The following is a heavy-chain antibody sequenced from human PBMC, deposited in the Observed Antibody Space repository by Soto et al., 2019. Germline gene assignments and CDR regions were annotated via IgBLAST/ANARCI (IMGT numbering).Heavy chain of an antibody. V-gene: IGHV3-48*03. Sequence: GGSLRLSCAASGFAFSNYEMNCVRQAPGKGLEWVSYISLSGSTIYYADSVKGRFTISRDDAKDSLYLEMDSLRADDTAVYYCARESFSASPNFFDYWGQGTLVTV. D-gene: IGHD1-26*01. CDR2: ISLSGSTI. CDR3: ARESFSASPNFFDY. J-gene: IGHJ4*02. CDR1: GFAFSNYE.